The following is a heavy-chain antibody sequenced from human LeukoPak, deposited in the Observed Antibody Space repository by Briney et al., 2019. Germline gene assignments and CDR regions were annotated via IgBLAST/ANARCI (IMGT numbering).Heavy chain of an antibody. V-gene: IGHV1-18*01. Sequence: GASVKVSCKASGYTFTSYGISWVRQAPGQGLEWMGWISAYNGNTNYAQKLQGRDTMTTDTSTSTAYMELRSLRSDDTAVYYCARDLGDDSRALYFDYWGQGTLVTVSS. CDR2: ISAYNGNT. D-gene: IGHD3-22*01. CDR1: GYTFTSYG. J-gene: IGHJ4*02. CDR3: ARDLGDDSRALYFDY.